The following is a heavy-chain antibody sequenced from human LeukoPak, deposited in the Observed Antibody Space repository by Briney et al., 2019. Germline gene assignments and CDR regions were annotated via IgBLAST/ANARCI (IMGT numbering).Heavy chain of an antibody. CDR2: ISSSSSYI. CDR1: GFTFSSYS. D-gene: IGHD3-10*01. CDR3: AKDTLGLLLWFGESGSWFDP. Sequence: PGGSLRLSCAASGFTFSSYSMNWVRQAPGKGLEWVSSISSSSSYIYYADSVKGRFTISRDNSKNTLYLQMNSLRAEDTAVYYCAKDTLGLLLWFGESGSWFDPWGQGTLVTVSS. J-gene: IGHJ5*02. V-gene: IGHV3-21*01.